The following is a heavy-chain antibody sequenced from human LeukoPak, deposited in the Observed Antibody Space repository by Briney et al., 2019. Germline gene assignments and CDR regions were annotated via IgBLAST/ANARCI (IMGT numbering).Heavy chain of an antibody. CDR2: ISGSGGST. D-gene: IGHD5-18*01. V-gene: IGHV3-23*01. CDR3: AKAPLDSWIQLWSPFDY. J-gene: IGHJ4*02. CDR1: GFTFSSYA. Sequence: PGGSLRLSCAASGFTFSSYAMSWVRQAPGKGLEWVSAISGSGGSTYYADSVKGRFTISRDNSKNTLYLQMNSLRAEDTAVYYCAKAPLDSWIQLWSPFDYWGQGTLVTVSS.